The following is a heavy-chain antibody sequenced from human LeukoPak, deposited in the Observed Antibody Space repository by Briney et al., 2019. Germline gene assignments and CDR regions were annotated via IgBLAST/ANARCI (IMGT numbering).Heavy chain of an antibody. CDR3: ARQGGSQSFDI. CDR1: GYSFTTYW. V-gene: IGHV5-51*01. D-gene: IGHD3-10*01. J-gene: IGHJ3*02. CDR2: IQPSDSDT. Sequence: GESLKISCEASGYSFTTYWIGWVRQRPGKGPEWMGIIQPSDSDTRVNPSFQGQVTIAADKSISTAYRQWSSLKASDTAMYFCARQGGSQSFDIWGQGTMVTVSS.